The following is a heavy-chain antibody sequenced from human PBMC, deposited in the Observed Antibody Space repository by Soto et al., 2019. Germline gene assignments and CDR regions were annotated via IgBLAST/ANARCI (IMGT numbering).Heavy chain of an antibody. D-gene: IGHD6-19*01. J-gene: IGHJ6*02. CDR1: GYTFTSYG. CDR3: ARSSGVAVAEAYCYYGMDV. CDR2: ISAYNGNT. V-gene: IGHV1-18*04. Sequence: QVQLVQSGAEVKKPGASVKVSCKASGYTFTSYGISWVRQAPGQGLEWMGWISAYNGNTNYAQKLQGRVTMTTDTSTSTAYMELRSLRSDDTAVYYCARSSGVAVAEAYCYYGMDVWGQGTTVTVSS.